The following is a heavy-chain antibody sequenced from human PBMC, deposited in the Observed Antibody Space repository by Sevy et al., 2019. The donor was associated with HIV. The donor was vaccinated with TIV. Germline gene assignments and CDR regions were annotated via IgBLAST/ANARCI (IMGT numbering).Heavy chain of an antibody. CDR1: GGSFSGYY. CDR2: IYSSGST. CDR3: AREAYYYDSSGYYHNWFDP. Sequence: ETLSLTCTVSGGSFSGYYWSWIRQPAGQGLEWVGHIYSSGSTNYNPSLKSRITMSVDTSKNQFSLKLGSVTAADTAVYYCAREAYYYDSSGYYHNWFDPWGQGTLVTVSS. V-gene: IGHV4-4*07. D-gene: IGHD3-22*01. J-gene: IGHJ5*02.